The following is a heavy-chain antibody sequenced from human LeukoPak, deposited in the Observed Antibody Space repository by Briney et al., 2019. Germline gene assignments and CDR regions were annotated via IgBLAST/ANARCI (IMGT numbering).Heavy chain of an antibody. CDR2: IYYSGST. Sequence: TSQTLSLTCTVSGGSISSGGYYWSWIRQHPGKGLEWIGYIYYSGSTYYNPSLKSRVTISVDTSKNQFSLELSSVTAADTAVYYCAREKPTGSLDYWGQGTLVTVSS. J-gene: IGHJ4*02. CDR1: GGSISSGGYY. D-gene: IGHD4-17*01. V-gene: IGHV4-31*03. CDR3: AREKPTGSLDY.